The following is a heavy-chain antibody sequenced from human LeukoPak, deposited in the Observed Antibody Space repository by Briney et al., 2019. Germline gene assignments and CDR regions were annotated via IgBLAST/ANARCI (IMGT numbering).Heavy chain of an antibody. D-gene: IGHD1-26*01. CDR2: IYTSGST. Sequence: SETLSLTCTVSGGSISSGSYYWSWIRQPAGKGLEWIGRIYTSGSTNYNPSLKSRVTISVDTSKNQFSLKLSSVTAADTAVYYCARVPLVGATRAGAFDIWGQGTMVTVSS. CDR1: GGSISSGSYY. J-gene: IGHJ3*02. CDR3: ARVPLVGATRAGAFDI. V-gene: IGHV4-61*02.